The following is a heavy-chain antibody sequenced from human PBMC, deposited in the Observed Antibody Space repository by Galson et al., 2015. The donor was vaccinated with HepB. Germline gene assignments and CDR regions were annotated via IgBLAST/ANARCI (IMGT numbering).Heavy chain of an antibody. CDR3: AREEHYYDSRGYYGVFDI. D-gene: IGHD3-22*01. CDR1: GGTFTNYA. V-gene: IGHV1-69*05. Sequence: SVKVSCKASGGTFTNYALSWVRQAPGQGLEWMGGIIPILHTPNYAQKFQGRVTISTDESTSTVYMELSSLRSEDTAFYYCAREEHYYDSRGYYGVFDIWGQGTMVTVSS. CDR2: IIPILHTP. J-gene: IGHJ3*02.